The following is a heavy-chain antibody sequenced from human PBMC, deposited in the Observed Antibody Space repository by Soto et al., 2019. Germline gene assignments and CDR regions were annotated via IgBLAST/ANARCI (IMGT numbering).Heavy chain of an antibody. CDR3: ATQICGSNAVLES. CDR2: IYFSGST. J-gene: IGHJ5*02. D-gene: IGHD3-10*01. Sequence: KSSFCAWSRQPPGKGLEWIGYIYFSGSTKSNPSLKGRATISLDTSKNQFTLNLASVSAADTAVYYCATQICGSNAVLESWVQGAL. CDR1: KSSF. V-gene: IGHV4-4*09.